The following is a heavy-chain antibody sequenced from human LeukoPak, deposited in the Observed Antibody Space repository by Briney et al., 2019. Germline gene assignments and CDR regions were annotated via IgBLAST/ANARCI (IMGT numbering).Heavy chain of an antibody. D-gene: IGHD3-9*01. Sequence: AGGSLRLSCAASGFSFSSYSLNWVRQVPGKGLEWLSYISGSSNSIDYAESVKGRFTISRDNAKNSLYLQMNSLRDEDTAVYYCARGTGSGHWLVDYWGQRTLVTVSS. CDR2: ISGSSNSI. CDR1: GFSFSSYS. CDR3: ARGTGSGHWLVDY. V-gene: IGHV3-48*02. J-gene: IGHJ4*02.